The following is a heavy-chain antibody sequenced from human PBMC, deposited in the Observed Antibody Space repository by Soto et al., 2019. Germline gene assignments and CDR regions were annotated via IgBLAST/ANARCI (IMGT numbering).Heavy chain of an antibody. J-gene: IGHJ3*02. D-gene: IGHD3-10*01. CDR2: IYYSGST. CDR3: ARDRATMVRGVIKGDAFDI. CDR1: GQSTSRGGYY. Sequence: HTLTLTCTASGQSTSRGGYYGHWIHQHPGKALEWIGYIYYSGSTYYNPSLKSRVTISVDTSKNQFSLELSSVTAADTAVYYCARDRATMVRGVIKGDAFDIWGQGTMVTVSS. V-gene: IGHV4-31*03.